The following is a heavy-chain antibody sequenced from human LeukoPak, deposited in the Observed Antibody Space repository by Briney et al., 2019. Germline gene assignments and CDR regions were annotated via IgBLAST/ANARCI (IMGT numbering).Heavy chain of an antibody. Sequence: PSETLSLTCTVSGGSISTYYWSWIRQSPGKGLEWIGYIYTSGSTNYNPSLRSRVTISVDTSKNQLSLKLSSVTAADTAVYYCATFYSNSLYFDYWGHRTLVTVSS. CDR2: IYTSGST. CDR3: ATFYSNSLYFDY. J-gene: IGHJ4*01. D-gene: IGHD4-11*01. V-gene: IGHV4-4*09. CDR1: GGSISTYY.